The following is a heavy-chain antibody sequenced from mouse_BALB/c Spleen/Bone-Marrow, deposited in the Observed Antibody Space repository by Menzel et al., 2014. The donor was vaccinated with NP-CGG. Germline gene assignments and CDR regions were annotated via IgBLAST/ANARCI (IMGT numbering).Heavy chain of an antibody. D-gene: IGHD3-1*01. Sequence: EVKLQESGTVLARPGAAVKMSCKASGYTFSNYWMHWIKQRPGQGLEWIGTIHPGNSDTTYNQKFKGKAKLTAVTSTSTAYMDLSSLTNEDSAVYYCTTLARNNFDYWGQGTTLTVSS. J-gene: IGHJ2*01. V-gene: IGHV1-5*01. CDR3: TTLARNNFDY. CDR2: IHPGNSDT. CDR1: GYTFSNYW.